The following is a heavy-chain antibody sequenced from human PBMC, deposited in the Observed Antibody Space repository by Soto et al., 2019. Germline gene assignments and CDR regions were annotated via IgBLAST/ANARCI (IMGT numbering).Heavy chain of an antibody. V-gene: IGHV3-30-3*01. CDR3: ARDIGWDY. D-gene: IGHD3-16*02. CDR2: ISYDGSNK. J-gene: IGHJ4*02. Sequence: XGSLRLSCAASGFTFSSYAMHWVRQAPGKGLEWVAVISYDGSNKYYADSVKGRFTISRDNSKNTLYLQMNSLRAEDTAVYYCARDIGWDYWGQGTLVTVSS. CDR1: GFTFSSYA.